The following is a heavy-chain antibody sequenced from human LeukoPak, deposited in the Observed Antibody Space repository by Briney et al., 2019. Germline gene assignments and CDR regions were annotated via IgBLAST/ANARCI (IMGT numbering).Heavy chain of an antibody. CDR1: GGSFSGYY. J-gene: IGHJ4*02. D-gene: IGHD3-10*01. CDR3: ARGRWFGETDY. V-gene: IGHV4-34*01. Sequence: PSETLSLTCAVYGGSFSGYYWSWIRQPPGKGLEWIGEINHSGSTSYNPSLKSRVTISVDTSKNQFSLKLSSVTAADTAVYYCARGRWFGETDYWGQGTLVTVSS. CDR2: INHSGST.